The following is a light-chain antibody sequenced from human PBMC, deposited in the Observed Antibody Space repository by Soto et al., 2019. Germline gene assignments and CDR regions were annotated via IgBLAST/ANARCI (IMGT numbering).Light chain of an antibody. CDR2: DAS. Sequence: EKVCRQSPATLSLSKGGRATLSGRASQSIGSYLAWYQHKLGQPPRLLIYDASNRATGIPVRFSGSGSGTDFTLTISSLEPADFAVYYCHQRWACPLFSFGQGTKVDIK. V-gene: IGKV3-11*01. CDR3: HQRWACPLFS. CDR1: QSIGSY. J-gene: IGKJ1*01.